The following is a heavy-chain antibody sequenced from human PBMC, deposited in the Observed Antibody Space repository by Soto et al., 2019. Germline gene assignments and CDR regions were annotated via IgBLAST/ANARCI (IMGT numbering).Heavy chain of an antibody. D-gene: IGHD3-10*01. Sequence: GGSLRLSCAASGFTFDDYAMHWVRQAPGKGLEWVSGISWNSGSIGYADSVKGRFTISRDNAKNSLYLQMNSLRAEDTALYYCAKPNYGSGIDGGYYYYYMDVWGKGTTVTVSS. CDR1: GFTFDDYA. J-gene: IGHJ6*03. CDR2: ISWNSGSI. V-gene: IGHV3-9*01. CDR3: AKPNYGSGIDGGYYYYYMDV.